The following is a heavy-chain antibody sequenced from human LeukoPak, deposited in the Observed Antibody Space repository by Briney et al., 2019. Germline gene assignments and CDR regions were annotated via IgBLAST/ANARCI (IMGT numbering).Heavy chain of an antibody. CDR3: AREYCSGGSCYWDYYYYGMDV. V-gene: IGHV3-21*01. CDR1: GFTFNSYS. Sequence: GGSLRLSCAASGFTFNSYSMNWVRQAPGKGLEWVSSISSSSSYIYYADSGKGRFTISRDNAKNSLYLQMNSLRAEDTAVYYCAREYCSGGSCYWDYYYYGMDVWGQGTTVTVSS. J-gene: IGHJ6*02. CDR2: ISSSSSYI. D-gene: IGHD2-15*01.